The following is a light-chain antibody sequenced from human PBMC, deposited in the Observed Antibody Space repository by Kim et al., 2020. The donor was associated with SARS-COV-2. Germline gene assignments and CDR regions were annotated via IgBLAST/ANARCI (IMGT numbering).Light chain of an antibody. J-gene: IGKJ1*01. CDR2: ATS. CDR1: QSISTY. V-gene: IGKV1-39*01. CDR3: QQSYSTPTT. Sequence: DIQMTQSPPSLSASVGDRVTITCRASQSISTYLKWYQQKPGKAPNLLIYATSTLQSGVPSRFSGSGSGTDFTLTISSLQPEDFATYFCQQSYSTPTTFGQGTKVDIK.